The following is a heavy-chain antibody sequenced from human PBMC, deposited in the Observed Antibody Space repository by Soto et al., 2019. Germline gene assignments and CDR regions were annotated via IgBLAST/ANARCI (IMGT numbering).Heavy chain of an antibody. J-gene: IGHJ4*02. CDR3: AKASPPRYCSGGSCYIGYFDY. V-gene: IGHV3-23*01. Sequence: EVQLLESGGGLVQPGGSLRLSCAASGFTFSSYAMSWVRQAPGKGLEWVSAISGSGGSTYYADSVKGRFTISRDNSKNTLYLQMNSLRAEDTAVYYCAKASPPRYCSGGSCYIGYFDYWGQGTLVTFSS. CDR1: GFTFSSYA. D-gene: IGHD2-15*01. CDR2: ISGSGGST.